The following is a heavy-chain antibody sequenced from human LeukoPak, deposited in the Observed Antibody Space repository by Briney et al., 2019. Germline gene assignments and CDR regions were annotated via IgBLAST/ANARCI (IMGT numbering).Heavy chain of an antibody. Sequence: SETLSLTCTVSGGSISSYYWSWIPQPPGKGLDWIGPIYYSGSTHYNPSLKSLVTISVDTSKNQFSLKLSSVTAADTAVYYCARHVGNSGSGSYLTYFDYWGQGTLVTVSS. CDR1: GGSISSYY. CDR3: ARHVGNSGSGSYLTYFDY. D-gene: IGHD3-10*01. CDR2: IYYSGST. V-gene: IGHV4-59*08. J-gene: IGHJ4*02.